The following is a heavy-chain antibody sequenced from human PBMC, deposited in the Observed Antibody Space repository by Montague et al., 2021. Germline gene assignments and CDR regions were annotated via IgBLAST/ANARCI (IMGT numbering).Heavy chain of an antibody. CDR3: ARSLYCKGDSCYSGFDP. CDR1: GGSTSSTSYY. V-gene: IGHV4-39*01. Sequence: SETLSLTCTVSGGSTSSTSYYWGWIRQPPGKELEFIGVIYYNGSTYHNPSLKSRVTVSIDTSKNQFSLKLISVTAADTAVYFCARSLYCKGDSCYSGFDPWGQGTLVTVSS. D-gene: IGHD2-2*01. J-gene: IGHJ5*02. CDR2: IYYNGST.